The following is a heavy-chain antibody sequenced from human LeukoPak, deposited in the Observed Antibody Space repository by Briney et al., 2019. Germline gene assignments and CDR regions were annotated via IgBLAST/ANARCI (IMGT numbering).Heavy chain of an antibody. CDR1: GNTFIGHY. CDR2: INPKSGGT. V-gene: IGHV1-2*02. CDR3: ARDGGGVGAADYYFES. D-gene: IGHD6-13*01. Sequence: ASVKVSCKASGNTFIGHYLHWVRQAPGQGLEWMGWINPKSGGTNFSPKFQDRVNMTRDTSISTAYMQLSRLRSDDTAVYYCARDGGGVGAADYYFESWGQGPLVTVSS. J-gene: IGHJ4*02.